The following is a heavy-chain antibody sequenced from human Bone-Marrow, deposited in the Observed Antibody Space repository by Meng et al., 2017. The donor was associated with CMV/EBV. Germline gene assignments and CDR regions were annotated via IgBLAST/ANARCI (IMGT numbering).Heavy chain of an antibody. J-gene: IGHJ4*02. Sequence: ASVKVSCKASGYTFTGYYMHWVRQAPGQGLEWMGWINPNSGGTNYAQKFQGRVTMTTDTSTSTAYMELRSLRSDDTAVYYCARDRCSSTSCPHFDYWGQGTLVTVSS. CDR2: INPNSGGT. D-gene: IGHD2-2*01. CDR1: GYTFTGYY. V-gene: IGHV1-2*02. CDR3: ARDRCSSTSCPHFDY.